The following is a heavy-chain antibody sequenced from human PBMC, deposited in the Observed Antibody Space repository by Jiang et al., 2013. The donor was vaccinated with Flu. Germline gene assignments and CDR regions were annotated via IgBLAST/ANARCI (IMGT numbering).Heavy chain of an antibody. CDR2: IYSQGNT. Sequence: GSGLVKPSETLSLTCAVSGASLDNYWWSWMRQPAGKGLEWIGRIYSQGNTNYNPSLKSRVTMSVDTSKNQFSLNLRSVTAADTAVYYCARTGATTFDYWGQGALVTVSS. J-gene: IGHJ4*02. CDR3: ARTGATTFDY. CDR1: GASLDNYW. V-gene: IGHV4-4*07. D-gene: IGHD1-14*01.